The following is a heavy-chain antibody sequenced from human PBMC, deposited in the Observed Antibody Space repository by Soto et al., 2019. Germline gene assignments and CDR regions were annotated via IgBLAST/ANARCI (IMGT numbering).Heavy chain of an antibody. Sequence: SETLSLTCTVSGGSISSYYWSWVRQPPGKGLEWIGYIYYSGSTNYNPSLKSRVTISVDTSKNQFSLNLSSVTAADTAVYYCARDGYYYDSSGYQRVYYFDYWGQGTLVTVS. CDR2: IYYSGST. D-gene: IGHD3-22*01. V-gene: IGHV4-59*01. J-gene: IGHJ4*02. CDR3: ARDGYYYDSSGYQRVYYFDY. CDR1: GGSISSYY.